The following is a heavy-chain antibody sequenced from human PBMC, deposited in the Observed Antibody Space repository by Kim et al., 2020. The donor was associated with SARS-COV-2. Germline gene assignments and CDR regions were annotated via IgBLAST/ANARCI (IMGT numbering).Heavy chain of an antibody. CDR2: IYYSGST. CDR1: GGSISSYY. J-gene: IGHJ3*02. CDR3: ARVGTKTYYYDSSGYSSDAFDI. D-gene: IGHD3-22*01. V-gene: IGHV4-59*01. Sequence: SETLSLTCTVSGGSISSYYWSWIRQPPGKGLEWIGYIYYSGSTNYNPSLKSRVTISVDTPKNQFSLKLSSVTAADTAVYYCARVGTKTYYYDSSGYSSDAFDIWGQGTMVTVSS.